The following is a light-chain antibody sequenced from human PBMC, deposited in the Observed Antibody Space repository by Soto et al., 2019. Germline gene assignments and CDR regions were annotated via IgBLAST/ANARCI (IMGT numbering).Light chain of an antibody. V-gene: IGKV3-20*01. CDR2: GAS. CDR3: QQYGSLSWT. CDR1: QNLXSNY. J-gene: IGKJ1*01. Sequence: IVLTQSPGTLSLSLGESATLSCRASQNLXSNYPAWYQQKPGQAPRISXFGASGRATGIPDRFSGSGSGTDFTLTISRLEPEDFAVYYCQQYGSLSWTFGQGTKVDIK.